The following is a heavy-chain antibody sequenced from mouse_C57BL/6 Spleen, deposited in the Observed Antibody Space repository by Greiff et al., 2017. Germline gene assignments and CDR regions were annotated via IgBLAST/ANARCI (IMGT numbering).Heavy chain of an antibody. V-gene: IGHV5-4*01. J-gene: IGHJ4*01. Sequence: EVNVVESGGGLVKPGGSLKLSCAASGFTFSSYAMSWVRQTPEKRLEWVATISDGGSYTYYPDNVKGRFTISRDNAKNNLYLQMSHLKSEDTAMYYCARDRLLIAMDYWGQGTSVTVSS. CDR3: ARDRLLIAMDY. CDR1: GFTFSSYA. CDR2: ISDGGSYT. D-gene: IGHD2-1*01.